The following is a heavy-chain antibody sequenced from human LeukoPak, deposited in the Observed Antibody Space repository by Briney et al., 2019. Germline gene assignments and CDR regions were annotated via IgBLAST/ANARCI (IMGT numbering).Heavy chain of an antibody. CDR3: ARHAAAVPGRIVPNAFDI. D-gene: IGHD6-13*01. Sequence: ASVKVSCKASGYTFTSYSMNWVRQAPGQGLEWVGWINTNTGNPTYAQDFTGRFVFSLDTSVSTAYLQISSLKAEDTAVYYCARHAAAVPGRIVPNAFDIWGQGTMVTVSS. J-gene: IGHJ3*02. V-gene: IGHV7-4-1*02. CDR2: INTNTGNP. CDR1: GYTFTSYS.